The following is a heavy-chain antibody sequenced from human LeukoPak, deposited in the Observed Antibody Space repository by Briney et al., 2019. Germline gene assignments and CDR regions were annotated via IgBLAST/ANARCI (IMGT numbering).Heavy chain of an antibody. D-gene: IGHD5-18*01. J-gene: IGHJ5*02. V-gene: IGHV4-59*01. CDR1: GGSISSYY. CDR3: ARGHESGGYSYWFDP. Sequence: KTSETLSLTCTVSGGSISSYYWSWIRQPPGKGLEWIGYIYYSGSTNYNPSLKSLVTISVDTSKNQFSLKLSSVTAADTAVYYCARGHESGGYSYWFDPWGQGTLVTVSS. CDR2: IYYSGST.